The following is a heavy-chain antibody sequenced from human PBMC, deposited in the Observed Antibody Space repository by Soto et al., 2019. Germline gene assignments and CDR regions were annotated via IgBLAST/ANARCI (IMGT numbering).Heavy chain of an antibody. D-gene: IGHD3-22*01. CDR2: ISGSGGST. CDR1: GFTFSTYA. CDR3: AKGGDSSGYHDVYYFDS. Sequence: EVQVLESGGGLVQPGGSLRLSCAASGFTFSTYAMSWVRQAPGKGLEWVSGISGSGGSTYYEDSVKGRFTISRDNSKNPLFLEMNSLRGEDTALYYCAKGGDSSGYHDVYYFDSWGQGTLVTVSS. V-gene: IGHV3-23*01. J-gene: IGHJ4*02.